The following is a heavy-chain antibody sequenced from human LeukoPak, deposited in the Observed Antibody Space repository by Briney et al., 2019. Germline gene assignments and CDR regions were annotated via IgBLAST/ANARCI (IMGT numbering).Heavy chain of an antibody. J-gene: IGHJ4*02. CDR2: ISYDGSNK. CDR1: GFTFSSYA. CDR3: ARGGVYSSGSYYLYYFDY. V-gene: IGHV3-30-3*01. Sequence: GGSLRLSCVASGFTFSSYAMHWVRQAPGKGLEWVALISYDGSNKYYADSVKGRFTISRDNSKNTLYLQMNSLRAEDTAVYYCARGGVYSSGSYYLYYFDYWGEGTLVTVSS. D-gene: IGHD6-19*01.